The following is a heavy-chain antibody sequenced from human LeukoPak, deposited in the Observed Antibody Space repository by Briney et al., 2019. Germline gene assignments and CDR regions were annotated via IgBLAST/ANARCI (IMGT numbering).Heavy chain of an antibody. CDR3: ARGPIAVAGITALNY. D-gene: IGHD6-19*01. V-gene: IGHV4-34*01. J-gene: IGHJ4*02. CDR1: GGSFSGYY. Sequence: PSETLSPTCAVYGGSFSGYYWSWIRQPPGKGLEWIGEINHSGSTNYNPSLKSRVTISVDTSKNQFSLKLSSVTAADTAVYYCARGPIAVAGITALNYWGQGTLVTVSS. CDR2: INHSGST.